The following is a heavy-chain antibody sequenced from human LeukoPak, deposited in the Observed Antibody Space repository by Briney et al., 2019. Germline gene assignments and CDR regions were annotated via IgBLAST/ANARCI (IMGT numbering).Heavy chain of an antibody. Sequence: GGSLRLSCAASGFTFTTYSMNWVRQAPGKGLEWVSAVSASGGHTFYVDSARGRFTVSRDNSKNTLYLQMNSLRADDTAVYYCAKESGTSRPLDFWGQGTLVTVSS. CDR2: VSASGGHT. V-gene: IGHV3-23*01. CDR3: AKESGTSRPLDF. D-gene: IGHD1-1*01. J-gene: IGHJ4*02. CDR1: GFTFTTYS.